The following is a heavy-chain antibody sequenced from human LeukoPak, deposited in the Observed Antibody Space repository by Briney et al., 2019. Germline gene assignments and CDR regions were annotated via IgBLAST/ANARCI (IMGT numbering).Heavy chain of an antibody. J-gene: IGHJ4*02. CDR2: IYYSGST. CDR3: ASRGVVRGVSYYFDY. D-gene: IGHD3-10*02. Sequence: PSETLSLTCTVSGGSISSYYWSWLRQPPGKGLEGIGYIYYSGSTNYNPSLKSRVAISVDTSKNQFSLKLTSVTAADTAVYYCASRGVVRGVSYYFDYWGQGTLVTVSS. CDR1: GGSISSYY. V-gene: IGHV4-59*01.